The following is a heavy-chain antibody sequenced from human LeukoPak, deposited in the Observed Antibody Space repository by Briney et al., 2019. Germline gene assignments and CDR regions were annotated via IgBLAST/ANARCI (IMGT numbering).Heavy chain of an antibody. J-gene: IGHJ5*02. CDR3: ARHRGGSSWLNWFDP. D-gene: IGHD6-13*01. CDR1: GGSISSSSYY. V-gene: IGHV4-39*01. CDR2: IYYSGST. Sequence: PSETQSLTCTVSGGSISSSSYYWGWIRQRPGQGLEWIGSIYYSGSTYYNPSLKGRVTISVDTSKNQFFLKLSSVTAADTAVYYCARHRGGSSWLNWFDPWGQGTLVTVSS.